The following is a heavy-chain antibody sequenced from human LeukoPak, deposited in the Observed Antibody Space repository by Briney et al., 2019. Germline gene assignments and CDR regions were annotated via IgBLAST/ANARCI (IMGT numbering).Heavy chain of an antibody. J-gene: IGHJ5*02. Sequence: PSETLSLTCTVSGGSISSSSYYWGWIRQPPGKGLEWIGSIYYSGSTYYNPSLKSRVTISVDTSKNQFSLKLSSVTAADTAVYYCARDKRGLRFLEWPNNWFDPWGQGTLVTVSS. V-gene: IGHV4-39*07. CDR1: GGSISSSSYY. CDR2: IYYSGST. CDR3: ARDKRGLRFLEWPNNWFDP. D-gene: IGHD3-3*01.